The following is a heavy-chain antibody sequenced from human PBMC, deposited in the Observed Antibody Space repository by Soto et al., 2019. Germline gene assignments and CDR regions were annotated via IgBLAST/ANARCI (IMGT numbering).Heavy chain of an antibody. CDR3: AHTLVAGLGYYFDY. D-gene: IGHD6-19*01. Sequence: QITLKESGPTLVKPTQTLTLTCTFSGFSLSTTRVGVGWIRQPPGKALEWLALIYWDDDKGYSPFLKSRRTITKDPSKNQLVLTMTNMDPMDTATYFCAHTLVAGLGYYFDYWGHGTLITVSS. CDR2: IYWDDDK. V-gene: IGHV2-5*02. CDR1: GFSLSTTRVG. J-gene: IGHJ4*01.